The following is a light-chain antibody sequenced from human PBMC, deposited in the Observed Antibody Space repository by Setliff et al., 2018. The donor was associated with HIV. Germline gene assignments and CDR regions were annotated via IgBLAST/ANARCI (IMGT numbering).Light chain of an antibody. J-gene: IGLJ1*01. CDR1: SSDVGSYNL. Sequence: QSVLTQPASVSGSPGQSITISCTGTSSDVGSYNLVSWYQQHPGNAPKLMIYEGTKRPSGVSNRISGSKSGNTASLTIPGLQAADEADYYCCSYAGTTTFVFGTGTKVTVL. V-gene: IGLV2-23*01. CDR2: EGT. CDR3: CSYAGTTTFV.